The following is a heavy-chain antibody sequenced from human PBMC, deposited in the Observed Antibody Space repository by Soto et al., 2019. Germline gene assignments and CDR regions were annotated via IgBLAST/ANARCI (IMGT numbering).Heavy chain of an antibody. V-gene: IGHV1-18*01. CDR1: GFTFSSYG. CDR3: ARECSGGSCYPPDAFDI. Sequence: GGSMKVSRKGSGFTFSSYGISWVRQAPGQGLEWMGWISAYNGNTNYAQKLQGRVTMTTDTSTSTAYMELRSLRSDDTAVYYCARECSGGSCYPPDAFDIWGQGTMVTVSS. D-gene: IGHD2-15*01. CDR2: ISAYNGNT. J-gene: IGHJ3*02.